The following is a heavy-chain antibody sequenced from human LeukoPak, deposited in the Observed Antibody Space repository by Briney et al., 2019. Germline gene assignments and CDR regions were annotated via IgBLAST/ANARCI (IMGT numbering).Heavy chain of an antibody. V-gene: IGHV3-23*01. CDR1: GFTFNRHA. Sequence: PGGSLRLSCAASGFTFNRHAMSWVRQAPGKGLEWVSSSGVSGGSTHYADSVKGRFTISRGNSQNTLYLHMNSLRVDDTAVYYCAKEHFDTSGYYSRFDNWGQGILVTVSS. CDR3: AKEHFDTSGYYSRFDN. CDR2: SGVSGGST. J-gene: IGHJ4*02. D-gene: IGHD3-22*01.